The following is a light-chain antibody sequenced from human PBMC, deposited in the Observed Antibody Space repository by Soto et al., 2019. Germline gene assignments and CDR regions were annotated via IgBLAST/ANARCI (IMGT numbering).Light chain of an antibody. CDR1: QSVSSSY. CDR3: QQYGSSPQT. J-gene: IGKJ5*01. V-gene: IGKV3-20*01. Sequence: EIVLTQSPGTLSLSPGERATLSCRASQSVSSSYLAWYQQKPGQAPRLLIYGASSRATGIPDRFSGSGSGTDFPLTISRLETEDFAVYYCQQYGSSPQTFGQGTRLEIK. CDR2: GAS.